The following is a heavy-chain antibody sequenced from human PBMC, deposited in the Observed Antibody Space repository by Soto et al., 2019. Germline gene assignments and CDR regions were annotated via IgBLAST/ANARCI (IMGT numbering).Heavy chain of an antibody. D-gene: IGHD3-22*01. CDR2: IKSKTDGGTT. CDR1: GFTFNNAW. CDR3: TTAENYYDSSSFDY. Sequence: EVQLVESGGGLVKPGGFLRLSCVASGFTFNNAWMNWVRQAPGKGLEWVGRIKSKTDGGTTDYAALVKGRFTISRDDSKTTLYLQMNGLKTEDTAVYYCTTAENYYDSSSFDYWGQGTLVTVSS. J-gene: IGHJ4*02. V-gene: IGHV3-15*01.